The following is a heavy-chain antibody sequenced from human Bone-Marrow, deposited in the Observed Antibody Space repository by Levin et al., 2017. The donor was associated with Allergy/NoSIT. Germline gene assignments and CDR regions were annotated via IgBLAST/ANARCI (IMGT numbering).Heavy chain of an antibody. V-gene: IGHV4-31*03. CDR1: GDSITSGAFY. J-gene: IGHJ3*02. CDR2: LFYSGAT. CDR3: ARGGYYYGNDAFDI. Sequence: SETLSLTCTVSGDSITSGAFYWSWIRQHPGRGLEWIGYLFYSGATYYNPSLRRRVTTSVDTTQNQFYLNLSSVTAADAAVYYCARGGYYYGNDAFDIWGQGTVVSVSS. D-gene: IGHD3-10*01.